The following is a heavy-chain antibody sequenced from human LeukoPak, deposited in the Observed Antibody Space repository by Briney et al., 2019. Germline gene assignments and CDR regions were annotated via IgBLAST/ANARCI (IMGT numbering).Heavy chain of an antibody. CDR1: GYTFIAYH. D-gene: IGHD2-15*01. Sequence: GASVKVSCKASGYTFIAYHMHWVRQAPGQGLEWMGRINPNSGGTNYAQKFQGRVTMTRDTSISTAYMELSRLRSDDTAVYYCARRYCSGGSCYAFDIWGQGTMVTVSS. V-gene: IGHV1-2*06. CDR3: ARRYCSGGSCYAFDI. J-gene: IGHJ3*02. CDR2: INPNSGGT.